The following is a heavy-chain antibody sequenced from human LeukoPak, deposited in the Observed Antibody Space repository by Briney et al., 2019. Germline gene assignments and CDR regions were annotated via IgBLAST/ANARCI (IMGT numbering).Heavy chain of an antibody. Sequence: PGGSLRLSCAASRFTFSSYWMSWVRQAPGKGLEWVANIKQDGSEKFYIDSVKGRFTISRDNAKNSLYLQMKSLRAEDTAVYYCARGALIRPPVLDCSGGSCNDAFDIWGQGTTVTVSS. D-gene: IGHD2-15*01. CDR3: ARGALIRPPVLDCSGGSCNDAFDI. CDR2: IKQDGSEK. V-gene: IGHV3-7*01. J-gene: IGHJ3*02. CDR1: RFTFSSYW.